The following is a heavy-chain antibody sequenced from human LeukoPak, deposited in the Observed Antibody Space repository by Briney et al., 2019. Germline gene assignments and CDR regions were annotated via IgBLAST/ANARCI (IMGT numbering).Heavy chain of an antibody. CDR2: IYYRGST. V-gene: IGHV4-39*07. CDR3: ARDRGEQQLAENWFDP. J-gene: IGHJ5*02. CDR1: GGSISSSSYY. Sequence: SETLSLTCTVSGGSISSSSYYWGWIRQPPGKGLEWIGSIYYRGSTYYNPSLKSRVTISVDTSKNQFSLKLSSVTAANTAVYYCARDRGEQQLAENWFDPWGQGTLVTVSS. D-gene: IGHD6-13*01.